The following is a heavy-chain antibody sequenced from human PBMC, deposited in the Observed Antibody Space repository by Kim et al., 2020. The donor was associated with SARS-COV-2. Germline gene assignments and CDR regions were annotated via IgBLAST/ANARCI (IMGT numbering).Heavy chain of an antibody. CDR3: ARTKSGGGSYLFDY. D-gene: IGHD1-26*01. J-gene: IGHJ4*02. CDR1: GYTFTSYA. CDR2: INTNTGNP. V-gene: IGHV7-4-1*02. Sequence: ASVKVSCKASGYTFTSYAMNWVRQAPGQGLEWMGWINTNTGNPTYAQGFTGRFVFSLDTSVSTVYLQISSLKAEDTAVYYCARTKSGGGSYLFDYWGQGTLVTVSS.